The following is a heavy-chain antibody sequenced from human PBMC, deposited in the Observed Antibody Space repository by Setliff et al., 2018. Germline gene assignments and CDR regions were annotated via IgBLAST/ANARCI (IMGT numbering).Heavy chain of an antibody. CDR3: ARMAGWESAPRFITIFGVVDY. D-gene: IGHD3-3*01. V-gene: IGHV1-2*04. Sequence: GASVKVSCKASGYTFTGYYMHWVRQAPGQGLEWMGWINPNSGGTNYAQKFQGWVTMTRDTSISTAYMELSRLRSDDTAVYYCARMAGWESAPRFITIFGVVDYWGQGTLVTVSS. CDR2: INPNSGGT. CDR1: GYTFTGYY. J-gene: IGHJ4*02.